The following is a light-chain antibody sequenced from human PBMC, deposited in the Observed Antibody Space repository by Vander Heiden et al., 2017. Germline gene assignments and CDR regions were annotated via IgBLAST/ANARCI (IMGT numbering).Light chain of an antibody. Sequence: QSVLTQAPSVSAAPRQKVTIPCAGSSSNIGNNSVSWYQQLPGTAPKLLSYENNKRPSGIPDRFSGSNSGTSATLGITGLPTGDEADYYCGTWGSSLRVYVFGSGTKVTVL. CDR3: GTWGSSLRVYV. CDR2: ENN. CDR1: SSNIGNNS. J-gene: IGLJ1*01. V-gene: IGLV1-51*02.